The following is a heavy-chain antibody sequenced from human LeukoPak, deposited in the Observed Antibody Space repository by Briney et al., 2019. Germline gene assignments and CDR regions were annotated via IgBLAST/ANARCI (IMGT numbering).Heavy chain of an antibody. V-gene: IGHV4-30-4*08. CDR3: ARGGSSRFPFLDY. J-gene: IGHJ4*02. Sequence: PSETLSLTCTVSGGSISSGDYYWSWIRQPPGKGLEWIGYIYYSGSTYYNPSLKSRDTISVDTSKNQFSLKPSSVTAADTAVYYCARGGSSRFPFLDYWGQGTLVTVSS. CDR2: IYYSGST. CDR1: GGSISSGDYY. D-gene: IGHD6-13*01.